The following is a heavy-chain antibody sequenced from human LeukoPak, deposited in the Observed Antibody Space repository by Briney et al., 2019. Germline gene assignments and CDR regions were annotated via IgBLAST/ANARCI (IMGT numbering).Heavy chain of an antibody. CDR2: IYYRGST. D-gene: IGHD5-24*01. V-gene: IGHV4-59*01. CDR1: GGSISSYY. J-gene: IGHJ2*01. CDR3: ARVFSRDGSWYFDL. Sequence: PSETLSLTCTVSGGSISSYYWSWIRQPPGKGLEWIGYIYYRGSTNYNPSLKSRVTISVDTSKNQFSLKLSSVTAADTAVYYCARVFSRDGSWYFDLWGRGTLVTVSS.